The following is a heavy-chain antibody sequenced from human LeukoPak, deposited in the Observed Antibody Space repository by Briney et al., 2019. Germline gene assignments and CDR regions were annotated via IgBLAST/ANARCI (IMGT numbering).Heavy chain of an antibody. D-gene: IGHD3-9*01. CDR1: GFTFSSHA. J-gene: IGHJ4*02. V-gene: IGHV3-23*01. CDR2: ISGSGGNT. CDR3: AKDPILTGYYSTFDY. Sequence: GGSLRLSCAASGFTFSSHAMSWVRQAPGKGLEWVSAISGSGGNTYYADSVKGRFTISRDNSKNTLYLQINSLRAEDTAVYYCAKDPILTGYYSTFDYWGQGTLVTVSS.